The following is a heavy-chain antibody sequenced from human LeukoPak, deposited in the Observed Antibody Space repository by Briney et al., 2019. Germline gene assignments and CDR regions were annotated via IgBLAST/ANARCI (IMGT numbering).Heavy chain of an antibody. CDR1: RFTFSSYA. CDR3: ARRSSSGGYFDY. J-gene: IGHJ4*02. V-gene: IGHV3-23*01. D-gene: IGHD3-22*01. CDR2: ITGSGDST. Sequence: GGSLRLSCAASRFTFSSYAMSWVRQAPGKGLEWVSAITGSGDSTYYADSVKGRFTFSRDNSKNTLYLQMNSLRAEDTAVYYCARRSSSGGYFDYWGQGTLVTVSS.